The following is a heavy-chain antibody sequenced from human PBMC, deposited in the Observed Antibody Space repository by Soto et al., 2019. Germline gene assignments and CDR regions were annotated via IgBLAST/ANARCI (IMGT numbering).Heavy chain of an antibody. CDR3: ARVKTVDYYGMGV. Sequence: PSETLSLTCTVSGGSMSSYYWSWIRQPAGKGLEWIGRIHSSGSTNYSPSLKSRVTMSVDTSNNQFSLKLTSVTAADSAVYFCARVKTVDYYGMGVWGQGTTVTVSS. D-gene: IGHD1-1*01. CDR2: IHSSGST. CDR1: GGSMSSYY. V-gene: IGHV4-4*07. J-gene: IGHJ6*02.